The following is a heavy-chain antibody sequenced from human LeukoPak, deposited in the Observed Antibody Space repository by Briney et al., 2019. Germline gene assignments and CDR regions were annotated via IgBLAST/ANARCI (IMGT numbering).Heavy chain of an antibody. CDR2: ISSSSSYI. CDR3: ARDRESLWFGELFTLFDY. J-gene: IGHJ4*02. CDR1: GFTFSSYS. Sequence: PGGSLRLSCAASGFTFSSYSMNWVRQAPGKGLEWVSSISSSSSYIYYADSVKGRFTISRDNAKNSLYLQMNSLRAEDTAVYYCARDRESLWFGELFTLFDYWGQGTLVTVSS. V-gene: IGHV3-21*01. D-gene: IGHD3-10*01.